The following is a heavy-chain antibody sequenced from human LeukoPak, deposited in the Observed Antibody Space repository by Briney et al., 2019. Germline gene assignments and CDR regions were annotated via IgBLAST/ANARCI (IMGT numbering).Heavy chain of an antibody. D-gene: IGHD3-22*01. Sequence: PSETLSLTCTVSGGSISSSSYYWGWIRQPPGKGLEWIGNIFYSGSTYYNPSLKSRVTISVDTSKNQFSLKLRSVTAADTAVYYCASSTRDSSGYYAHRPWPHDAFDIWGQGTMVTVSS. CDR2: IFYSGST. CDR3: ASSTRDSSGYYAHRPWPHDAFDI. CDR1: GGSISSSSYY. J-gene: IGHJ3*02. V-gene: IGHV4-39*01.